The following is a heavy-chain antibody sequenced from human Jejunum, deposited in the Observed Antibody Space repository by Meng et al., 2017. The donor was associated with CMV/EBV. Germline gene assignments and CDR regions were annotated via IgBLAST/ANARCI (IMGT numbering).Heavy chain of an antibody. CDR1: GISFSNSG. Sequence: VQLEERGGGVVQPGGYRRLSCVTSGISFSNSGMHWVRQAPGKGLEWVVFIRNDGSEIYYVDSVKGRFTISRDNSKNTVYLQMNSLRVEDTGVYYCVKDKGRTALDYWGQGSLVTVSS. J-gene: IGHJ4*02. V-gene: IGHV3-30*02. D-gene: IGHD3-10*01. CDR3: VKDKGRTALDY. CDR2: IRNDGSEI.